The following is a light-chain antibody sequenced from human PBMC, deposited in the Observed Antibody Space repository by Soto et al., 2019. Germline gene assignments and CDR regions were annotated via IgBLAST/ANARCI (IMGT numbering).Light chain of an antibody. CDR2: GAS. V-gene: IGKV3-15*01. Sequence: EIVMTQSPATLSVCPGERANLSCRASQSVSSNLAWYQQKPRQAPRLLTYGASTRATDIPARFSGSGSGPEFTLTISSLQSEDFSVYYCQQYNNWPPWTCGQGTKVEIK. CDR3: QQYNNWPPWT. CDR1: QSVSSN. J-gene: IGKJ1*01.